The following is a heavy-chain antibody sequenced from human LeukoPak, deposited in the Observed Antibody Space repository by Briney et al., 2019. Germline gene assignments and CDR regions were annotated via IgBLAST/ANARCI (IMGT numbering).Heavy chain of an antibody. J-gene: IGHJ3*02. Sequence: GGSLRLSCAASGFTFDDYTMHWVRQAPGKGLEWVSLISWDGGGTYYADSVKGRFTISRDNSKNSLYLQMSSLRIEDTALYYCAKLDSSSWYPDAFDIWGQGTMVTVSS. V-gene: IGHV3-43*01. CDR1: GFTFDDYT. D-gene: IGHD6-13*01. CDR2: ISWDGGGT. CDR3: AKLDSSSWYPDAFDI.